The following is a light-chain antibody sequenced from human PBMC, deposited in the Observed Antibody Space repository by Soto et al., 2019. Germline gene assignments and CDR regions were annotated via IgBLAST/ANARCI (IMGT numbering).Light chain of an antibody. Sequence: SEGDRVTITCWASQSISSWLAWYQQKPGKAPKLLIYKASSLESGVPSRFSGSGSGTEFTLTISSLQPDDFATYYCQQYNSYPITFGQGTRLEIK. CDR2: KAS. CDR3: QQYNSYPIT. J-gene: IGKJ5*01. CDR1: QSISSW. V-gene: IGKV1-5*03.